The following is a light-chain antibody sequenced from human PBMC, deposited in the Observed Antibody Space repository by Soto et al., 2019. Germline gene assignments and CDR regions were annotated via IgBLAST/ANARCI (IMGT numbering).Light chain of an antibody. Sequence: QYVLTQPPSASLSPGQSVAISCTGTSSDVGGYNSVSWYQQHPGKAPKLMIYDVSKRPSGVPDRFSGSKSGNTASLTVSGLQAEDEADYYCSSYAASSNYVFGTGTKVTVL. CDR2: DVS. CDR1: SSDVGGYNS. V-gene: IGLV2-8*01. CDR3: SSYAASSNYV. J-gene: IGLJ1*01.